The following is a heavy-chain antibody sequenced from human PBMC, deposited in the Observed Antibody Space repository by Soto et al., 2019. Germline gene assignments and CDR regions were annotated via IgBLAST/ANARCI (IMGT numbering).Heavy chain of an antibody. Sequence: QVQLVQSGAEVKKPGSSVKVSCKASAGTFSSYTISWVRQAPGQGLEWMGRIIPILGIANYAQKFQGRVTITAEKATSTAYMELSSVRSEDTAVYYCASSRPGDAIDYWGQGTLVTVSS. J-gene: IGHJ4*02. CDR3: ASSRPGDAIDY. CDR1: AGTFSSYT. D-gene: IGHD6-6*01. CDR2: IIPILGIA. V-gene: IGHV1-69*02.